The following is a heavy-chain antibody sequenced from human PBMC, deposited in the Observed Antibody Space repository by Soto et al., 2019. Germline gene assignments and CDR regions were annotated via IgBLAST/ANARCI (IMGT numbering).Heavy chain of an antibody. CDR2: INPNSGGT. CDR3: ATGYCSGGSAPCYFDY. V-gene: IGHV1-2*02. CDR1: GYTFTGYY. J-gene: IGHJ4*02. Sequence: ASVKVSCKASGYTFTGYYMHWVRQAPGQGLEWMGWINPNSGGTNYAQKFQGRVTMTRDTSISTAYMELSRLRSDDTAVYYCATGYCSGGSAPCYFDYWGQGTLVTVSS. D-gene: IGHD2-15*01.